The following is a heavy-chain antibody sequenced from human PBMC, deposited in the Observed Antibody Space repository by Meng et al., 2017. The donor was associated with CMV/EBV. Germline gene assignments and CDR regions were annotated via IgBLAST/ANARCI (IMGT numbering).Heavy chain of an antibody. CDR1: GGSFSGHY. CDR3: ASSLTYPDY. V-gene: IGHV4-34*01. CDR2: INHSGST. Sequence: QGQLQQWGAGLLKPSETLSLTCAVYGGSFSGHYWSWIRQPPGKGLEWIGEINHSGSTNYNPSLKSRVTISVDTSKNQFSLKLSSVTAADTAVYYCASSLTYPDYWGQGTLVTVSS. D-gene: IGHD2-15*01. J-gene: IGHJ4*02.